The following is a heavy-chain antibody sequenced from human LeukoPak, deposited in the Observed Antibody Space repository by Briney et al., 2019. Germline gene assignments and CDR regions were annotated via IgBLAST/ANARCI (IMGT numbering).Heavy chain of an antibody. Sequence: PGGSLRLSCAASGFTFDNYGLSWVRQAPGKGLEWASGINWNGGSTGHADSVKGRLTISRDNAKNSLYLQMNSLRAEDTALYYCARVGIYGDYNRYFDYWGQGTLVTVSS. CDR1: GFTFDNYG. CDR3: ARVGIYGDYNRYFDY. J-gene: IGHJ4*02. D-gene: IGHD4-17*01. V-gene: IGHV3-20*04. CDR2: INWNGGST.